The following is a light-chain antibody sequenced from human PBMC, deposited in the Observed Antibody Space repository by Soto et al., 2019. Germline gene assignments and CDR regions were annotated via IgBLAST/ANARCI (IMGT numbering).Light chain of an antibody. J-gene: IGLJ3*02. CDR2: EVG. Sequence: QSALTQPASVSGSPGQSITISCAGTSSDVGAYNYVSWYQQHPGKAPKLVIYEVGDRPSGVSNRFSGSKSGNTASLTISGIQAEDEADYYCSSYTSSTTQVFGGGTKLTVL. CDR1: SSDVGAYNY. CDR3: SSYTSSTTQV. V-gene: IGLV2-14*01.